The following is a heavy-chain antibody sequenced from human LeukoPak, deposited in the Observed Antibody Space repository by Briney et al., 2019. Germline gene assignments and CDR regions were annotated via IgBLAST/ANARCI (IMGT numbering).Heavy chain of an antibody. J-gene: IGHJ4*02. V-gene: IGHV1-24*01. CDR3: ATMVAASRARFDY. Sequence: GASVTVSCKVSGYTLTELSMHWVRQAPGKGLEWMGGFDPEDGETIYAQKFQGRVTMTEDTSTDTAYMELSSLRSEDTAVYYCATMVAASRARFDYWGQGTLVTVSS. CDR1: GYTLTELS. D-gene: IGHD2-15*01. CDR2: FDPEDGET.